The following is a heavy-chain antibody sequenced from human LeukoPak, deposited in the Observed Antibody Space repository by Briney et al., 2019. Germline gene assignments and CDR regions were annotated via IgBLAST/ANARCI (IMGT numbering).Heavy chain of an antibody. CDR1: GGSVSSGSYY. D-gene: IGHD3-22*01. V-gene: IGHV4-61*01. CDR3: ARGRYDSSGYYYH. Sequence: PSETLSLTCTVSGGSVSSGSYYWSWIRQPPGKGLEWIGYIYYSGSTNYNPSLKSRVTISVDTSKNQFSLKLSSVTAADTAVYYCARGRYDSSGYYYHWGQGTLVTVSS. J-gene: IGHJ5*02. CDR2: IYYSGST.